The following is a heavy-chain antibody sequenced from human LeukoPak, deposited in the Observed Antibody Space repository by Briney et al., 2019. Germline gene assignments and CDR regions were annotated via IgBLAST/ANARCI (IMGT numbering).Heavy chain of an antibody. CDR1: GFTFISYA. D-gene: IGHD6-19*01. Sequence: GGSLRLCCAASGFTFISYAMSWVRHAPGKGLEWVSAISGSGGSTYYADSVKGRFTISRDNSKNTLYLQMNSLRAEDTAVYYCAKGRSSGWYYFDYWGQGTLVTVSS. CDR3: AKGRSSGWYYFDY. CDR2: ISGSGGST. V-gene: IGHV3-23*01. J-gene: IGHJ4*02.